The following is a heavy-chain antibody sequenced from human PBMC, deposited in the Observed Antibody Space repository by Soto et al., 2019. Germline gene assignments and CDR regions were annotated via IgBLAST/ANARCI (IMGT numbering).Heavy chain of an antibody. J-gene: IGHJ3*02. D-gene: IGHD6-13*01. V-gene: IGHV1-18*01. Sequence: VQLVQSGVEVKKPGASVKVSCKASGYTSTNYGISWVRQAPGQGLEWMGWINTYNGNTNYAQKAQGRVTMTTETSTSTAYMELRSLRPDDTAVYYCARDLLYSTRATVRFDIWGQGTMLTVSS. CDR2: INTYNGNT. CDR1: GYTSTNYG. CDR3: ARDLLYSTRATVRFDI.